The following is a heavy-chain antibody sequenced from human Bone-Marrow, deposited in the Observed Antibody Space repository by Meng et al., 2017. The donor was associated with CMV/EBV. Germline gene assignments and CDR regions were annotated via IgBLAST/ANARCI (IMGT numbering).Heavy chain of an antibody. V-gene: IGHV4-31*03. CDR1: SGSISTGSYY. J-gene: IGHJ2*01. CDR3: ARDASGFGDFDL. CDR2: ISYSGSA. D-gene: IGHD3-10*01. Sequence: SETLSLTCNVSSGSISTGSYYWSWIRQLPDKGLEWIAYISYSGSAYYSPSLKSRATISIDTSNSQFSLKLISMTAADTAIYYCARDASGFGDFDLWGHGTLVAVSS.